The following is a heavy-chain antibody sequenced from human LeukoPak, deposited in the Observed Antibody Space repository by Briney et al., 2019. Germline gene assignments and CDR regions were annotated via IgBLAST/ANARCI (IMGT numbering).Heavy chain of an antibody. CDR1: GFTFSPYS. CDR2: ISSSSITI. Sequence: PGGSLRLSCAASGFTFSPYSMNWVRQAPGKGLEWVSYISSSSITIFYADSVKGRFTISRDNAKNTLYLQVNNLRAEDTAVYYCARGPNSNWSGLDFWGQGTLLTVSS. D-gene: IGHD6-6*01. V-gene: IGHV3-48*04. J-gene: IGHJ4*02. CDR3: ARGPNSNWSGLDF.